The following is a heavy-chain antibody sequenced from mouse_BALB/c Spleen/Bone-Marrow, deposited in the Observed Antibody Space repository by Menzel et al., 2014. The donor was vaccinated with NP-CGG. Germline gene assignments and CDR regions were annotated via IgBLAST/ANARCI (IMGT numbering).Heavy chain of an antibody. CDR1: GYTFSNYW. CDR2: IYPGNSDT. Sequence: QSGTVLARPGAAVKMSCKASGYTFSNYWMHWVKQRPGQGLEWIGTIYPGNSDTTYNQKFKGMAKLTAVTSTSTAYMELSSLTNEDSAVYYCTTLARSDFDYWGQGTTLTVSS. CDR3: TTLARSDFDY. J-gene: IGHJ2*01. D-gene: IGHD3-1*01. V-gene: IGHV1-5*01.